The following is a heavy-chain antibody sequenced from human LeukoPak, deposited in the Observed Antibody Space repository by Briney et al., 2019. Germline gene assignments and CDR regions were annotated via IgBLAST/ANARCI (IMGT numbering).Heavy chain of an antibody. V-gene: IGHV1-2*02. D-gene: IGHD2-2*01. CDR3: ARANFLYCSSTTCLFDY. J-gene: IGHJ4*02. CDR2: INPNDGDT. Sequence: ASVKVSCKASGYTFTDYYMHWVRQAPGQGFEWMGWINPNDGDTNYAQKFQGRVTMTRDASISTAHMEVSRLRSDDAAVYYCARANFLYCSSTTCLFDYWGQGTLVTVSS. CDR1: GYTFTDYY.